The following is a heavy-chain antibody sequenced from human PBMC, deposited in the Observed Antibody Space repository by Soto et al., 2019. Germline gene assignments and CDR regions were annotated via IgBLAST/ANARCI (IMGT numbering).Heavy chain of an antibody. V-gene: IGHV3-48*01. D-gene: IGHD2-21*01. J-gene: IGHJ3*02. CDR1: GFTFTSYI. CDR3: ARDDSFAFDI. Sequence: GGSLRLSCAASGFTFTSYIMNWVCQAPGKGLEWVSYIRGTTHYADSVKGRFTISRDNARSSLYLQMNSLRADDTAVYYCARDDSFAFDIWGQGTMVTVSS. CDR2: IRGTT.